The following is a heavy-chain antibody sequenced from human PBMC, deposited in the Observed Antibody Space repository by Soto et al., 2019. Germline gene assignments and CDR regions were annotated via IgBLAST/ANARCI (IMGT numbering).Heavy chain of an antibody. Sequence: SGGSLRLSCAASGFTFGNYWMHWVRQAPGKGLVWVSRINVDGSGTNYADSVKGRFTISRDNAKNTLYLQMNSLRAEDTAVYYCARGAFPYYFDYWGQGPLVTVSS. V-gene: IGHV3-74*01. CDR3: ARGAFPYYFDY. D-gene: IGHD3-3*02. CDR2: INVDGSGT. J-gene: IGHJ4*02. CDR1: GFTFGNYW.